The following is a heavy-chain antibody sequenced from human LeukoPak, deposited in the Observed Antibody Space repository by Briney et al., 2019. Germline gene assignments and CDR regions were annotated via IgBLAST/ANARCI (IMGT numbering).Heavy chain of an antibody. V-gene: IGHV3-9*01. D-gene: IGHD2-15*01. Sequence: PGRSLRLSCAASGFTFDDYAMHWVRQAPGKGLEWVSGISWNSCSIVYADSVKGRFTISRDNAKNSLYLQMNSLRAEDTALYYCAKGAGSGPLFNFDYWGQGALVTVSS. CDR3: AKGAGSGPLFNFDY. J-gene: IGHJ4*02. CDR2: ISWNSCSI. CDR1: GFTFDDYA.